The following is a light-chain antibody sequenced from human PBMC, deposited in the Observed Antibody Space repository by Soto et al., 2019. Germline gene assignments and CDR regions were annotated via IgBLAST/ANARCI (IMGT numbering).Light chain of an antibody. CDR2: EVS. V-gene: IGLV2-8*01. J-gene: IGLJ1*01. CDR1: SSDVGGYNY. Sequence: QSALTQPPSASGSFGQSVTISCTGTSSDVGGYNYVSWHQQHPGKAPKLMIYEVSERPPGVPDRFSGSKSGNTASLTVSGLQADDEADYYCSSYSGTNYHYVFGTGTKVTVL. CDR3: SSYSGTNYHYV.